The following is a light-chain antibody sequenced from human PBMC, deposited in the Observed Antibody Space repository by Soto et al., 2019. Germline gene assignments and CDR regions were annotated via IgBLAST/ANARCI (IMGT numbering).Light chain of an antibody. Sequence: QSVLTQPPSASGTPGQRVTISCSGSSSNIGTNTVNWYQQLPGTAPKLLIYTNNQRPSGVPDRFSGSKSGTSASLAISGLQPDDEADYYCAAWDDSLNGFYVFGTGTKVTVL. V-gene: IGLV1-44*01. CDR3: AAWDDSLNGFYV. CDR1: SSNIGTNT. CDR2: TNN. J-gene: IGLJ1*01.